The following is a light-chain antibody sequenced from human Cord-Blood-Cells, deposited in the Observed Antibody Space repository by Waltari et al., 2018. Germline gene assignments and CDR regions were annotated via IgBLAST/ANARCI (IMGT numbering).Light chain of an antibody. J-gene: IGKJ2*01. CDR2: GAS. CDR3: QQYGSSPYT. CDR1: QSVSSSY. Sequence: EIVLTQSPVTLHLSPGERSNLYCRASQSVSSSYLAWYQQKPGQAPRLLIYGASSRATGIPDRFSGSGSGTDFTLTISRLEPEDFAVYYCQQYGSSPYTFGQGTKLEIK. V-gene: IGKV3-20*01.